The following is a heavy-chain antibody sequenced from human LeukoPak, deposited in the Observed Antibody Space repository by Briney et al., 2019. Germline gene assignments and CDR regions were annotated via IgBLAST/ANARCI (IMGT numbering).Heavy chain of an antibody. J-gene: IGHJ4*02. CDR1: GYTFTSYG. D-gene: IGHD6-13*01. CDR2: ISAYNGNT. Sequence: ASVTVSCKASGYTFTSYGISWVRQAPGQGLEWMGWISAYNGNTNYAQKLQGRVTMTTDTSTNTAYMKLRSLRSDDTAVYYCARTRYCSTPYSSSCPVDYWGQGTLVTVSS. CDR3: ARTRYCSTPYSSSCPVDY. V-gene: IGHV1-18*01.